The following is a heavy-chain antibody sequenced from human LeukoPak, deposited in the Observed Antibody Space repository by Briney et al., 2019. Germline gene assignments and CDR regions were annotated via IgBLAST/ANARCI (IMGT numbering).Heavy chain of an antibody. CDR2: IYHSGST. CDR3: ARHARGYEKETTDY. CDR1: GYSIGSGYY. Sequence: SETLSLTCAVSGYSIGSGYYWGWIRPPPGKGLEWIGNIYHSGSTYYNPSLKSRVTISVDTSKNQFTLKRSSVTAADTAGYYCARHARGYEKETTDYWGQGTLVTVSS. D-gene: IGHD5-12*01. V-gene: IGHV4-38-2*01. J-gene: IGHJ4*02.